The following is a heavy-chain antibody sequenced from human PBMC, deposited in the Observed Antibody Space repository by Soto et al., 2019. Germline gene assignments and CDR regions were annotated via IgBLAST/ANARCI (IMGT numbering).Heavy chain of an antibody. D-gene: IGHD6-6*01. CDR1: GGSISSGGYY. CDR3: ARAGLKYSSYLLS. Sequence: TSETLSFTCTVSGGSISSGGYYWSWIRQHPGKGLEWIGYIYYSGSTYYNPSLKSRVTISVDTSKNQFSLKLSSVTAADTAVYYCARAGLKYSSYLLSWGQGTLVTVSS. J-gene: IGHJ4*02. V-gene: IGHV4-31*03. CDR2: IYYSGST.